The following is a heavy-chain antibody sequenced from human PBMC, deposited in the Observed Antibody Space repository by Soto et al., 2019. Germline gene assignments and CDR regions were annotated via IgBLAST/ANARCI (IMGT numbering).Heavy chain of an antibody. CDR1: GGSISSGDYY. Sequence: PSETLSLTCTVSGGSISSGDYYWSWIRQPPGKGLEWIGYIYYSGSTYYNPSLKSRVTISVDTFKNQFSLKLSSVTAADTAVYYCARDQEGLGKGYYYYGMDVWGQGTTVTVSS. V-gene: IGHV4-30-4*01. J-gene: IGHJ6*02. CDR3: ARDQEGLGKGYYYYGMDV. CDR2: IYYSGST. D-gene: IGHD7-27*01.